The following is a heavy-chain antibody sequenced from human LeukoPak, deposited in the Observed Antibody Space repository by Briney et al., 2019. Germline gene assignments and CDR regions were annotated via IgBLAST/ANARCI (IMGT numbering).Heavy chain of an antibody. CDR2: IYSGGST. V-gene: IGHV3-66*01. J-gene: IGHJ5*02. D-gene: IGHD2-15*01. CDR1: GFTVSSNY. CDR3: ARVRGYCSGGSCYDWFDP. Sequence: GGSLRLSCAASGFTVSSNYMSWVRQAPGKGLEWVSVIYSGGSTYYADSVKGRFTISRDNSKNTLYLQMNSLRAEDTAVYYCARVRGYCSGGSCYDWFDPWGQGTLVTVSS.